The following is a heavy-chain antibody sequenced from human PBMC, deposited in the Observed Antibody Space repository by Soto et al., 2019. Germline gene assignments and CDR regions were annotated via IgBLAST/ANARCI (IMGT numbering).Heavy chain of an antibody. J-gene: IGHJ6*02. CDR2: IKSKTDGGTT. CDR1: GFTFSNAW. Sequence: GGSLRLSCAASGFTFSNAWMNWVRQAPGKGLEWVGRIKSKTDGGTTDYAAPVKGRFTISRDDSKNTLYLQMNSLKTEDTAVYYCTPLYSSGWYYYYYGMDVWGQGTTVTVSS. D-gene: IGHD6-19*01. V-gene: IGHV3-15*07. CDR3: TPLYSSGWYYYYYGMDV.